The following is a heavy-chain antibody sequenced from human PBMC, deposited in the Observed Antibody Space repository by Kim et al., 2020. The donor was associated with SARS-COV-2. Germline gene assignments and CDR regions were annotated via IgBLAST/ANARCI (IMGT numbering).Heavy chain of an antibody. D-gene: IGHD2-21*02. Sequence: SVKVSCKASGGTFSSYAISWVRQAPGQGLEWMGGIIPIFGTANYAQKFQGRVTITADESTSTAYMELSSLRSEDTAVYYCSGGNSPYYYYGMDVWGQGTTVTVSS. J-gene: IGHJ6*02. CDR1: GGTFSSYA. V-gene: IGHV1-69*13. CDR3: SGGNSPYYYYGMDV. CDR2: IIPIFGTA.